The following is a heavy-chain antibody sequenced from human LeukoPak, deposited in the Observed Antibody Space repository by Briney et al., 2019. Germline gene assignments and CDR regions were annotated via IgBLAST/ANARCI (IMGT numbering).Heavy chain of an antibody. CDR2: ISSSSSYI. CDR3: ARKVPAGGYDRPSDI. D-gene: IGHD3-22*01. Sequence: GGSLRLSCAASGFTFSSYSMNWVRQAPGEGLEWVSSISSSSSYIYYADSVKGRFTISRDNAKNSLYLQMNSLRAEDTAVYYSARKVPAGGYDRPSDIWGQGTMVTVSS. J-gene: IGHJ3*02. V-gene: IGHV3-21*01. CDR1: GFTFSSYS.